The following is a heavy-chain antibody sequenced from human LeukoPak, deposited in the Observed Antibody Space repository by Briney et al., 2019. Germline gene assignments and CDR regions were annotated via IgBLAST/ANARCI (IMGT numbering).Heavy chain of an antibody. CDR2: ISAYNGNT. J-gene: IGHJ4*02. V-gene: IGHV1-18*04. CDR3: ARVPYYYDSSGYFY. Sequence: ASVKVSCKASGYRFIDYFIHWVRQAPGQGLEWMGWISAYNGNTNYAQKLQGRVTMTTDTSTSTAYMELRSLRSDDTAVYYCARVPYYYDSSGYFYWGQGTLVTVSS. D-gene: IGHD3-22*01. CDR1: GYRFIDYF.